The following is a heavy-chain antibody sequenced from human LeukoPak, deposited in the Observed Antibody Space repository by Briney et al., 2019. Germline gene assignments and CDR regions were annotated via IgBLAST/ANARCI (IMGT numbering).Heavy chain of an antibody. CDR2: IIPIFGTA. J-gene: IGHJ4*02. Sequence: GASVKVSFKDSGGTFSSYAISWVRQAPGQGLEWMGGIIPIFGTANYAQKFQGGVTMTRNTSISTAYMELSSLRSEDTAVYYCARVAVGATFNYWGQGTLVTVSS. CDR1: GGTFSSYA. V-gene: IGHV1-69*05. D-gene: IGHD1-26*01. CDR3: ARVAVGATFNY.